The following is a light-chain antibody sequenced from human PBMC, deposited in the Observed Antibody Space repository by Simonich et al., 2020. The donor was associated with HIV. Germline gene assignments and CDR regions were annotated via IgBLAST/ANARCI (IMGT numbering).Light chain of an antibody. Sequence: DIVMTQSPDSLSVSLGERATINCKSSQSVLYSSNNKNYLAWYQQKPGQPPKLLIYWASTQESGGPDRFSGSGSGTDFTLTISSLQAEDVAVYYCQQYYSTPDTFGPGTKVDIK. CDR3: QQYYSTPDT. V-gene: IGKV4-1*01. CDR2: WAS. CDR1: QSVLYSSNNKNY. J-gene: IGKJ3*01.